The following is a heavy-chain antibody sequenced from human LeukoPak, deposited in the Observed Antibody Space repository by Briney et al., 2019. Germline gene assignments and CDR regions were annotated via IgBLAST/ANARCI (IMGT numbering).Heavy chain of an antibody. CDR3: AKDRISGQRGAARILDY. V-gene: IGHV3-23*01. CDR1: GSNIGTYA. D-gene: IGHD6-6*01. CDR2: MSGGGPST. J-gene: IGHJ4*02. Sequence: HTGGSLRLSCGAPGSNIGTYAVTWVRQVPGKGLEWVSGMSGGGPSTYYARSVKGRFTISRDTSKNTFYLEMNSLGAEDTALYYCAKDRISGQRGAARILDYWGQGILVTVSS.